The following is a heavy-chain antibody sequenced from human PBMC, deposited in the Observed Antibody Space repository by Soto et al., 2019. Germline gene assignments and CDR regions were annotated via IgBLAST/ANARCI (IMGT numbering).Heavy chain of an antibody. CDR1: GGTFSSYA. CDR2: IIPIFGTA. V-gene: IGHV1-69*13. CDR3: ARWFGDPAPYYYGMDV. Sequence: ASVKVSCKASGGTFSSYAISWVRQAPGQGLEWMGGIIPIFGTANYAQKFQGRVTITADESTSTAYMELSSLRSEDTAVYYCARWFGDPAPYYYGMDVWGQGTTVTVSS. J-gene: IGHJ6*02. D-gene: IGHD3-10*01.